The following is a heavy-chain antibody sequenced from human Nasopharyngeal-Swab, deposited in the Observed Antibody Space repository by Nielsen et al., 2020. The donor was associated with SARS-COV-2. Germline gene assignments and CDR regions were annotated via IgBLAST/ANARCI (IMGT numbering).Heavy chain of an antibody. D-gene: IGHD5-18*01. CDR2: IYKSGTT. CDR1: GGSISEGGYY. CDR3: ARDRNVDTAMVRGHYFDY. Sequence: LRLSCTVSGGSISEGGYYWSWIRQHPGKGLEWIGYIYKSGTTYYNPSLRSRVTISVDTSNNQFSLKLSSVTAADTAVYYCARDRNVDTAMVRGHYFDYWGQGTLVTVSS. J-gene: IGHJ4*02. V-gene: IGHV4-31*03.